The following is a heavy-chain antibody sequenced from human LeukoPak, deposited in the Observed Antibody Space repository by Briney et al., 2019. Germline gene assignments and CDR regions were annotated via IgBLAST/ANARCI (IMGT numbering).Heavy chain of an antibody. J-gene: IGHJ3*02. D-gene: IGHD1/OR15-1a*01. CDR3: AAGTVAPGAFDI. Sequence: ASVKVSCKASGCTFTGYYMHWVRQAPGQGLEWMGWINPNSGGTNYAQKFQGRVTMTRDTSISTAYMELSSLRSEDTAVYYCAAGTVAPGAFDIWGQGTMVTVSS. CDR2: INPNSGGT. CDR1: GCTFTGYY. V-gene: IGHV1-2*02.